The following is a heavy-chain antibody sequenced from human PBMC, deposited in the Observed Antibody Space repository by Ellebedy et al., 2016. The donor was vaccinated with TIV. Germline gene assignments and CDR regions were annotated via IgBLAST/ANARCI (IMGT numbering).Heavy chain of an antibody. CDR1: GYTFTGYY. CDR3: ARLVCGGDCYSLDDAFDI. CDR2: INPKSGGT. Sequence: ASVKVSXXASGYTFTGYYVHWVRQAPGQGLEWMGWINPKSGGTKYAQKFQGRVTMTRDTSISTAYMELSRLRSDDTAVYYCARLVCGGDCYSLDDAFDIWGQGTMVTVSS. V-gene: IGHV1-2*02. J-gene: IGHJ3*02. D-gene: IGHD2-21*02.